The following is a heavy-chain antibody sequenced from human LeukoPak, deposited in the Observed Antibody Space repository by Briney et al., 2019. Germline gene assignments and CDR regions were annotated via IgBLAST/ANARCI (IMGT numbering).Heavy chain of an antibody. J-gene: IGHJ4*02. Sequence: SGGSLRLSCAASGFSFDDYGMHWVRQAPGKGLEWVSLISGDGVNTFYADSVKGRFTISRDNSKNSLYMQVNSLRTEDTALYYCAKERFRDSGYDSSFEYWGQGTLVTVSS. CDR2: ISGDGVNT. V-gene: IGHV3-43*02. CDR1: GFSFDDYG. CDR3: AKERFRDSGYDSSFEY. D-gene: IGHD5-12*01.